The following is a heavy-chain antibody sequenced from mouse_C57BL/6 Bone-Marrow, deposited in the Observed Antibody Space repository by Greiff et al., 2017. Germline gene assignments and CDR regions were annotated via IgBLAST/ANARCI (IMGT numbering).Heavy chain of an antibody. J-gene: IGHJ3*01. CDR2: ISGGGSNT. Sequence: EVQGVESGGGLVKPGGSLTLSCAASGFTFSSYTMSWVRQTPEKRLEWVATISGGGSNTYYPDSVKGRFTISRDNAKNTLYLHMSSLRSEDTALYYCARRAYWGQGTLVTVSA. V-gene: IGHV5-9*01. CDR1: GFTFSSYT. CDR3: ARRAY.